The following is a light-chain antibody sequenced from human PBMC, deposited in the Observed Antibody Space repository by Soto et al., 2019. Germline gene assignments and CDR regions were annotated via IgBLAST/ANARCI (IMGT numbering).Light chain of an antibody. CDR1: SSDVGGYNY. Sequence: QSALTQPPSASGSLGQSVTISCTGTSSDVGGYNYVSWHQQHPGKAPKVMIYEVTKRPPGVANRFSGSKSGNTASLTVSGLQAEEEADYYCCSFAGGGNPVLLGGGTKVTVL. J-gene: IGLJ2*01. V-gene: IGLV2-8*01. CDR2: EVT. CDR3: CSFAGGGNPVL.